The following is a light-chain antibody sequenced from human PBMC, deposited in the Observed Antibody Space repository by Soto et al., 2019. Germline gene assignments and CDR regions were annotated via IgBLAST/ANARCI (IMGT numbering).Light chain of an antibody. CDR3: QPSNTSPIT. CDR1: QGISSN. Sequence: DIQLTQSPASLSFSVGERATITCRASQGISSNLAWYQQKPGKAPKLLIYAASTLQSGVPSRFSGSRSGTEFTITISSLQAEDFALYYCQPSNTSPITFAGGTKLDIK. V-gene: IGKV1-9*01. J-gene: IGKJ4*01. CDR2: AAS.